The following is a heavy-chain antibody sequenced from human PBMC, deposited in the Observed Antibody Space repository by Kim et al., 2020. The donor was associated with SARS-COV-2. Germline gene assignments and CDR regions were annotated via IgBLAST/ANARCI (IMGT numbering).Heavy chain of an antibody. CDR1: GFTFSSYG. V-gene: IGHV3-33*05. J-gene: IGHJ4*02. Sequence: GGSLRLSCAASGFTFSSYGMHWVRQAPGKGLEWVAVISYDGSNKYYADSVKGRFTISRDNSKNTLYLQMNSLRAEDTAVYYCARDSQDWLSYVDYWGQGTLVTVSS. CDR2: ISYDGSNK. D-gene: IGHD3-9*01. CDR3: ARDSQDWLSYVDY.